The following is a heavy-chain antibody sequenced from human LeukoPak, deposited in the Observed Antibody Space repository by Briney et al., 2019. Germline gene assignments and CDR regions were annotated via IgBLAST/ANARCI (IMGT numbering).Heavy chain of an antibody. CDR2: INPSGGST. Sequence: GASVKVSCKASGYTFTSYYMHWVRQAPGQGLEWMGIINPSGGSTSYAQKFQGRVTITADKSTSAAYMELSSLRSEDTAVYYCALPARGPSSSWYDPWGQGTLVTVPS. J-gene: IGHJ5*02. CDR1: GYTFTSYY. V-gene: IGHV1-46*01. CDR3: ALPARGPSSSWYDP. D-gene: IGHD6-13*01.